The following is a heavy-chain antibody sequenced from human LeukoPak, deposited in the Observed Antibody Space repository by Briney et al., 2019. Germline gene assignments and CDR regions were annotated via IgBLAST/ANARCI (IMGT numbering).Heavy chain of an antibody. J-gene: IGHJ5*02. D-gene: IGHD4-17*01. V-gene: IGHV1-8*03. Sequence: ASVKVSCKASGYTFTSYDINWVRQATGQGLEWMGWMNPNSGNTGYAQKFQGRVTITRNTSISTAYMELSSLRSEDTAVYYCARDLSYGNWFDPWGQGTLVTVSS. CDR1: GYTFTSYD. CDR2: MNPNSGNT. CDR3: ARDLSYGNWFDP.